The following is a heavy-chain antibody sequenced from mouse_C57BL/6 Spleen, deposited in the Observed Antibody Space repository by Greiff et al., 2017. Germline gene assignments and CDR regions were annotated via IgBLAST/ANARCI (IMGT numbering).Heavy chain of an antibody. J-gene: IGHJ3*01. CDR2: ISSGGDYI. CDR3: TRERGYDYDLAWFAY. CDR1: GFTFSSYA. Sequence: EVKLVESGAGLVKPGGSLKLSCAASGFTFSSYAMSWVRQTPEKRLEWVAYISSGGDYIYYADTVKGRFTISRDNARNTLYLQMSSLKSEDTAMYYWTRERGYDYDLAWFAYWGQGTLVTVSA. D-gene: IGHD2-4*01. V-gene: IGHV5-9-1*02.